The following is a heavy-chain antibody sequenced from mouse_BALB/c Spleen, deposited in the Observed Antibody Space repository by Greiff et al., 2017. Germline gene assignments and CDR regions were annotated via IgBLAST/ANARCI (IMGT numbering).Heavy chain of an antibody. CDR3: TRDRALYDPFDY. CDR2: ISSGGSYT. J-gene: IGHJ2*01. D-gene: IGHD3-1*01. V-gene: IGHV5-6-4*01. Sequence: EVMLVESGGGLVKPGGSLKLSCAASGFTFSSYTMSWVRQTPEKRLEWVATISSGGSYTYYPDSVKGRFTISRDNAKNTLYLQMSSLKSEDTAMYYCTRDRALYDPFDYWGQGTTLTVSS. CDR1: GFTFSSYT.